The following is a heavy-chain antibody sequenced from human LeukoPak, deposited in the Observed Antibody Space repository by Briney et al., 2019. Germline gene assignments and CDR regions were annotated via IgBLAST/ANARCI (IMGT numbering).Heavy chain of an antibody. Sequence: SETLSLTCTVSGGSIRSSYYYWGWIRQPPGKGLEWIGSIYYSGSTYYNPSLKSRVTISVDTSKNQFSLKLSSVTAADTAVYYCATGYITLYGMDVWGQGTTVTVSS. J-gene: IGHJ6*02. CDR1: GGSIRSSYYY. CDR3: ATGYITLYGMDV. D-gene: IGHD6-13*01. CDR2: IYYSGST. V-gene: IGHV4-39*01.